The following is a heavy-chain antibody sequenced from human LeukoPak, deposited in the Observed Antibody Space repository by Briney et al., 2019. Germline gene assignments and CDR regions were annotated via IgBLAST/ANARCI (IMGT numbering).Heavy chain of an antibody. CDR1: GFTFSSYE. D-gene: IGHD3-22*01. CDR3: ARGRGSGFGRVAYYFDY. CDR2: IYSGGST. J-gene: IGHJ4*02. Sequence: GGSLRLSCAASGFTFSSYEMSWVRQAPGKGLEWVSVIYSGGSTYYADSVKGRFTISRDNSKNTLYLQMNSLRAEDTAVYYCARGRGSGFGRVAYYFDYWGQGTLVTVSS. V-gene: IGHV3-53*01.